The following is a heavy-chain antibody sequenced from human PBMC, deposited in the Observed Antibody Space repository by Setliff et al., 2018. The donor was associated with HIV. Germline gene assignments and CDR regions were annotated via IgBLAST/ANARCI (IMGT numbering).Heavy chain of an antibody. CDR1: GYTFTGHY. CDR3: ARNFGLSPSGKYYNYYGMYS. V-gene: IGHV1-2*02. J-gene: IGHJ6*02. D-gene: IGHD3-10*01. Sequence: GASVKVSCKASGYTFTGHYLHWVRQAPGQGLEWLGWVNPNSGDAIYAQNFQGRVTMTRDTSINAAYMELRGLRSDDTAVYYCARNFGLSPSGKYYNYYGMYSWGQGTTVTVSS. CDR2: VNPNSGDA.